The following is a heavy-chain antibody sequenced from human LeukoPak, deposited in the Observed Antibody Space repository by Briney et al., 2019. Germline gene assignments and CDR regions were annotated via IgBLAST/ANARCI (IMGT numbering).Heavy chain of an antibody. J-gene: IGHJ4*02. V-gene: IGHV4-34*01. CDR3: ARGPYMITFGGVTAHFGY. D-gene: IGHD3-16*01. CDR1: GGSFSGYY. Sequence: SETLSLTCAVYGGSFSGYYWSWIRQPPGKGLEWIGEINHSGSTNYNPSLKSRVTISVDTSRNQFSLKLSSVTAADTAVYYCARGPYMITFGGVTAHFGYWGQGTLVTVSS. CDR2: INHSGST.